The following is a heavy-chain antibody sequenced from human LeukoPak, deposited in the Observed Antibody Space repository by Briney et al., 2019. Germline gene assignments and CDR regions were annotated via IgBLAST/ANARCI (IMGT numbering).Heavy chain of an antibody. J-gene: IGHJ4*02. CDR1: GGSISSYY. CDR3: ARSGGSLDSSGPDY. CDR2: IYYSGST. D-gene: IGHD3-22*01. Sequence: SETLSLTRTVSGGSISSYYWSWIRQPPGKGLEWIGYIYYSGSTNYNPSLKSRVTISVDTSKSQFSLKLSSVTAADTAVYYCARSGGSLDSSGPDYWGQGTVVTVSS. V-gene: IGHV4-59*08.